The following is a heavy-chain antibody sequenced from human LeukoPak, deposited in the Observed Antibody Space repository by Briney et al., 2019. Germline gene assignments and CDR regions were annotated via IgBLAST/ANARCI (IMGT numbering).Heavy chain of an antibody. V-gene: IGHV3-9*03. CDR3: AKAFSSGWYAGDAFDI. J-gene: IGHJ3*02. D-gene: IGHD6-19*01. Sequence: PGRSLRLSCAASGFTFDDYAMHWVRQAPGKGLEWVSGISWNSGSIGYADSVKGRFTISRDNAKNSLYLQMNSLRAEDMALYYCAKAFSSGWYAGDAFDIWGQGTMVTVSS. CDR1: GFTFDDYA. CDR2: ISWNSGSI.